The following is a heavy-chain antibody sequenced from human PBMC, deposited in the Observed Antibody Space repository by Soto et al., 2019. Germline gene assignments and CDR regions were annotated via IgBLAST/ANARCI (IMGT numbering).Heavy chain of an antibody. Sequence: ASVKVSCKACGYTFTSYDINGVRQATGQGLEWMGWIKPNSGNTGYAQTFKGRVTMTRNNSISTAYMELSSLRSEDTAVYYCASGVGDNYYYYYGMDVWGQGTTVTVSS. CDR3: ASGVGDNYYYYYGMDV. CDR2: IKPNSGNT. J-gene: IGHJ6*02. V-gene: IGHV1-8*01. CDR1: GYTFTSYD. D-gene: IGHD1-26*01.